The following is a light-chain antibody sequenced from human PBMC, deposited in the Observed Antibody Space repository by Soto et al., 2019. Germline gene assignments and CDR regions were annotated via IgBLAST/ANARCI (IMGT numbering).Light chain of an antibody. V-gene: IGKV1-27*01. CDR1: QGVSNY. Sequence: DIQMTQSPSSLSASVGDRVTITCRASQGVSNYLAWYQQKPGKVPKLLIYAASTLQSGGPSRFSGSGSGTDFTLTISRLQPEDVATYYCQKYNSAPRTFGQGTKVEIK. J-gene: IGKJ1*01. CDR2: AAS. CDR3: QKYNSAPRT.